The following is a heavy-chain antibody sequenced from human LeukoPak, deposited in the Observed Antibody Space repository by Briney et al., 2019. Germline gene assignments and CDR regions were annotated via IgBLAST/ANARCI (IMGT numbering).Heavy chain of an antibody. D-gene: IGHD3-22*01. CDR1: GGTFSSYA. J-gene: IGHJ4*02. CDR2: IIPIFGTA. V-gene: IGHV1-69*13. Sequence: SVKVSCKASGGTFSSYAISWVRQAPGQGLEWMGGIIPIFGTANYAQKFQGRVTITADESTSTAYMELSSLRSEDTAVYYCARVGGEHYYDSSAPFDYWAREPWSPSPQ. CDR3: ARVGGEHYYDSSAPFDY.